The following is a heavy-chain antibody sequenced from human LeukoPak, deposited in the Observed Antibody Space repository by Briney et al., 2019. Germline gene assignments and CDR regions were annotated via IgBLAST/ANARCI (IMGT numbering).Heavy chain of an antibody. Sequence: GGSLRLSCAASGFTFSSHWMTWVRQAPGKGPEWVASINKDGSEQYYVDSVKGRFTISRDNAKNSLTLQVSSLRAEDTAVYYCTRGGATSSWYWFFWGQGTLVTVSS. CDR1: GFTFSSHW. D-gene: IGHD6-13*01. CDR2: INKDGSEQ. V-gene: IGHV3-7*01. J-gene: IGHJ4*02. CDR3: TRGGATSSWYWFF.